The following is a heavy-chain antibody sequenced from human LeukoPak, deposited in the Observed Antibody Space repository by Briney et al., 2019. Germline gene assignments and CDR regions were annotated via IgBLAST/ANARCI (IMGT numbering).Heavy chain of an antibody. J-gene: IGHJ4*02. CDR1: EFTFSTYG. CDR3: AKDHTTMGLSGY. D-gene: IGHD3-16*02. CDR2: ISSDGSNK. Sequence: GGSLRLSCAASEFTFSTYGMHWVRQAPGKGLEWVAVISSDGSNKYYADSVKGRFTISRDNSKNTLYLQMNSLRAEDTAVYYCAKDHTTMGLSGYWGQGTLVTVSS. V-gene: IGHV3-30*18.